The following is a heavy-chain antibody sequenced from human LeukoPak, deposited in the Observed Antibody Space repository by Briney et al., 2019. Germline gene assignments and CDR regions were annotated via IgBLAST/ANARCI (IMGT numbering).Heavy chain of an antibody. CDR3: ARLLIYCSSTSCHFDY. J-gene: IGHJ4*02. D-gene: IGHD2-2*01. CDR1: GGSISSYY. Sequence: PSETLSLTCTVSGGSISSYYWTWIRQPPGKGLEWIGYIYYSGSTYYNPSLKSRVTISVDTSKNQFSLKLSSVTAADTAVYYCARLLIYCSSTSCHFDYWGQGTLVTVSS. V-gene: IGHV4-59*08. CDR2: IYYSGST.